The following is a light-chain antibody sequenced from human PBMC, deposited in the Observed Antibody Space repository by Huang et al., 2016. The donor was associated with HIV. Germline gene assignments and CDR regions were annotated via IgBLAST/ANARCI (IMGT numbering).Light chain of an antibody. J-gene: IGKJ2*01. CDR3: QQYVTSPT. Sequence: EIVLTQSPGTLSLAPGERATVSYRASQSISTSYLAWYQQKPGQAPRLFIYDASSRATGIPDRFTGSGSGTDFTLTISRLEPEDFAVYYCQQYVTSPTFGQGTKLEIK. CDR2: DAS. CDR1: QSISTSY. V-gene: IGKV3-20*01.